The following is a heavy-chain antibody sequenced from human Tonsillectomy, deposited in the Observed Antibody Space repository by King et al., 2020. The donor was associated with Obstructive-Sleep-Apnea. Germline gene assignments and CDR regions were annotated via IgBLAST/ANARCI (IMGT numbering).Heavy chain of an antibody. CDR1: GFTFHNYA. D-gene: IGHD2-2*01. CDR2: ISSTSSTT. CDR3: GKDRGAGGYCSSTSCYGYYYGMDV. J-gene: IGHJ6*02. V-gene: IGHV3-23*04. Sequence: VQLVESGGGLVQRGGSLRLSCAASGFTFHNYAMTWVRQAPGEGLEWVSSISSTSSTTYYAESVKGRFTISRDNSKNTMYLQMNSLGGEDTAIYYCGKDRGAGGYCSSTSCYGYYYGMDVWGQGTTVTVSS.